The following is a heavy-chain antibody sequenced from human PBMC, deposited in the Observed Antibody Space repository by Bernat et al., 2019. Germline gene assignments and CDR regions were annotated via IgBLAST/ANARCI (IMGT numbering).Heavy chain of an antibody. CDR1: GFTFSSYS. Sequence: EVQLVESGGGLVKPGGSLRLSCAASGFTFSSYSMNWVRQAPGKGLEWVSAISGSGSDTKYADSVRGRFTISRDNAKNSLYLQMNSLRADDKAVYYCAMPTRLPRNWGQGTLVTVSS. V-gene: IGHV3-21*04. J-gene: IGHJ4*02. CDR2: ISGSGSDT. CDR3: AMPTRLPRN. D-gene: IGHD5-24*01.